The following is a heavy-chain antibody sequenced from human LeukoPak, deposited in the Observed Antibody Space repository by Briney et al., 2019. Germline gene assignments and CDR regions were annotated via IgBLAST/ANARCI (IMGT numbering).Heavy chain of an antibody. Sequence: SVKVSCKASGGTFSSYAISWVRQAPGQGLEWMGGIIPIFGTANYAQKFQGRVTITADESTSTAYMELSSLRSEDTAVYYCARDRYHQAAYWYFGLWGRGTLVTVSS. CDR1: GGTFSSYA. CDR2: IIPIFGTA. CDR3: ARDRYHQAAYWYFGL. D-gene: IGHD2-2*01. V-gene: IGHV1-69*13. J-gene: IGHJ2*01.